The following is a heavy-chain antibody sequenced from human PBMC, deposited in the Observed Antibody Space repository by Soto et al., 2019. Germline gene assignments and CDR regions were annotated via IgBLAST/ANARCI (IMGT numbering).Heavy chain of an antibody. Sequence: HPGGSLRLSCAASGFTFNTYWMHWVRQVPGKGLVWVSRINSDVSSTTYADSVKGRFTISRDNAKNMLYLQMNSLRVEDTAVYYCARGPEGINWYTHPIDYWGQGTLVTVS. V-gene: IGHV3-74*01. D-gene: IGHD6-13*01. CDR2: INSDVSST. CDR3: ARGPEGINWYTHPIDY. J-gene: IGHJ4*02. CDR1: GFTFNTYW.